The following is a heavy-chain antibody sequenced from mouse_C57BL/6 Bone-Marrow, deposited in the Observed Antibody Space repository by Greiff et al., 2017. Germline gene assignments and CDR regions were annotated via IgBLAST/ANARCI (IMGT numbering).Heavy chain of an antibody. J-gene: IGHJ1*03. Sequence: QVQLQQPGAELVKPGASVKLSCKASGYTFTSYWMHWVKQRPGQGLEWIGMIHPNSGSTNYNEKFKSKATLTVDKSSSTAYMQLSSLTSEDSAVXYCARLYGSSYDFDVWGTGTTVTVSS. V-gene: IGHV1-64*01. CDR1: GYTFTSYW. CDR2: IHPNSGST. D-gene: IGHD1-1*01. CDR3: ARLYGSSYDFDV.